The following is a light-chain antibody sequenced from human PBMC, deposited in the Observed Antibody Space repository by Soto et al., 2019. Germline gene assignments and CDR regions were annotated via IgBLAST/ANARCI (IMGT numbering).Light chain of an antibody. CDR1: QSVSIH. CDR2: AAS. CDR3: QQYYSYPRT. V-gene: IGKV1-39*01. Sequence: DIQMTQSPSSLSASVGDRLTITGRASQSVSIHLNWYQQKPGKAPNLLIYAASSLHSGVPSRFSGGGSGTDFTLTISCLQSEDFATYYCQQYYSYPRTFGQGTKVDIK. J-gene: IGKJ1*01.